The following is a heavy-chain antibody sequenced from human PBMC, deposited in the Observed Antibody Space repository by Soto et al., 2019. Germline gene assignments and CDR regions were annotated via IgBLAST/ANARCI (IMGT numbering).Heavy chain of an antibody. Sequence: GGSLRLSCVASGFTFNQYTMSWVRQAPGKGLEWVSSIIGANGGTAYADPVKGRFTISRSNSKNTLYLQMNSLTVGDTAVYYCAKDKVPGGAWDIDSWGRGALVTVSS. CDR2: IIGANGGT. J-gene: IGHJ4*02. CDR3: AKDKVPGGAWDIDS. V-gene: IGHV3-23*01. CDR1: GFTFNQYT. D-gene: IGHD1-26*01.